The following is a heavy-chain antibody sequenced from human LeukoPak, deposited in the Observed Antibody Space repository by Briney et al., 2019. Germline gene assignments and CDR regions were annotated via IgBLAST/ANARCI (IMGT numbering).Heavy chain of an antibody. Sequence: GGSLRLSCAASGFTFSSYAMSWVRQAPGKGLEWVSAISGSGGSTYYADSVKGRFTISRDNSKNTLYLQMNSLRAEDTAVYYCAKDVRYYYDSSGYHPDAFDIWGQGTMVTVSS. CDR1: GFTFSSYA. CDR2: ISGSGGST. CDR3: AKDVRYYYDSSGYHPDAFDI. J-gene: IGHJ3*02. V-gene: IGHV3-23*01. D-gene: IGHD3-22*01.